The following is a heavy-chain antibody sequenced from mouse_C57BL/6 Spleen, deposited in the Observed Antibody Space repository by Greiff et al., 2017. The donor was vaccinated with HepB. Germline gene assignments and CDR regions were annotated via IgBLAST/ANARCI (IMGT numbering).Heavy chain of an antibody. CDR2: IFPGSGST. J-gene: IGHJ4*01. CDR3: ARSNMVTTGGYAMDY. D-gene: IGHD2-2*01. V-gene: IGHV1-75*01. CDR1: GYTFTDYY. Sequence: QVQLQQSGPELVKPGASVKISCKASGYTFTDYYINWVKQRPGQGLEWIGWIFPGSGSTYYNEKFKGKATLTVDKSSSTAYMLLSSLTSEDSAVYFCARSNMVTTGGYAMDYWGQGTSVTVSS.